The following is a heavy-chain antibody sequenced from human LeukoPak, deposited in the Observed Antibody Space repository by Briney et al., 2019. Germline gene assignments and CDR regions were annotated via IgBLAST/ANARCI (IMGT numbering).Heavy chain of an antibody. CDR2: INHSGST. Sequence: PSETLSLTSAVYVASFSGYYWSWIRQPPGKGLEWIGEINHSGSTNYNPSLNSRVTISVDTSKNQFSLKLSSVTAADTAVDYCARGRGLRYFDWLSPGFYYYGMDVWGQGTTVTVSS. V-gene: IGHV4-34*01. CDR3: ARGRGLRYFDWLSPGFYYYGMDV. J-gene: IGHJ6*02. CDR1: VASFSGYY. D-gene: IGHD3-9*01.